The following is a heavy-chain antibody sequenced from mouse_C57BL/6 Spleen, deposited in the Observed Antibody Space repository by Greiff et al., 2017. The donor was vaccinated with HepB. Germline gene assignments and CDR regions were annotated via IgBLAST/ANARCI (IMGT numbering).Heavy chain of an antibody. V-gene: IGHV3-6*01. D-gene: IGHD1-1*01. CDR1: GYSITSGYY. J-gene: IGHJ3*01. Sequence: EVQLVESGPGLVKPSQSLSLTCSVTGYSITSGYYWNWIRQFPGNKLEWMGYISYDGSNNYNPSLKNRISITRDTSKNQFFLKLNSVTTEDTATYYCARDGDYGSREAWFAYWGQGTLVTVSA. CDR3: ARDGDYGSREAWFAY. CDR2: ISYDGSN.